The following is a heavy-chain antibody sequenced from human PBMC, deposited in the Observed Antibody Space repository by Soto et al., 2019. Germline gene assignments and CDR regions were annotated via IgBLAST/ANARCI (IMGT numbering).Heavy chain of an antibody. V-gene: IGHV3-7*01. CDR1: GFTFSSYW. D-gene: IGHD2-21*01. Sequence: GGSLRLSCAASGFTFSSYWMSWVRQAPGKGLEWVANIKQDGSEKYYVDSVKGRFTISRDNAKNSLYLQMNSLRAEDTAVYYCARNQFTPAIWDAFDIWGQGTMVTVSS. CDR3: ARNQFTPAIWDAFDI. CDR2: IKQDGSEK. J-gene: IGHJ3*02.